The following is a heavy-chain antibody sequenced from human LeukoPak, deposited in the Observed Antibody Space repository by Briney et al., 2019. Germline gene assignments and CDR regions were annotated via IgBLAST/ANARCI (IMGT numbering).Heavy chain of an antibody. V-gene: IGHV1-18*04. Sequence: GASVKVSCKPSGYTFTSFGISWVRQAPGQGLEWMGWIGAYNGDTNYAQKFQGRVTMTTDTSTSTAYMDLRSLRSDDTAVYYCTRDHCSGDNCPSFDYWGQGTLVTVPS. J-gene: IGHJ4*02. D-gene: IGHD2-15*01. CDR2: IGAYNGDT. CDR3: TRDHCSGDNCPSFDY. CDR1: GYTFTSFG.